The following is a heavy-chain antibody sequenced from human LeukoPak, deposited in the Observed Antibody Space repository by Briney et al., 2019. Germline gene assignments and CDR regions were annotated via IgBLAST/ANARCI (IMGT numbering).Heavy chain of an antibody. CDR3: ARGLHFTMVRGGTTNYYYGMDV. J-gene: IGHJ6*02. CDR1: GGTFSSYG. Sequence: ASVKVSCKASGGTFSSYGINWVRQAPGQGLEWMGRIIPIVGITNYAQKFQGRVTITADNSTRTAYMELSSLTSEDTAVYYCARGLHFTMVRGGTTNYYYGMDVWGQGTSVTVSS. CDR2: IIPIVGIT. D-gene: IGHD3-10*01. V-gene: IGHV1-69*04.